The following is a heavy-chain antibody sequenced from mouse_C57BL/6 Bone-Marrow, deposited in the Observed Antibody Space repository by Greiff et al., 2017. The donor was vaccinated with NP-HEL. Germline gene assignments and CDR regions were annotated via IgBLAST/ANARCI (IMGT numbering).Heavy chain of an antibody. D-gene: IGHD2-1*01. V-gene: IGHV14-2*01. CDR1: GFNITDYY. CDR2: IDPEDGET. Sequence: VQLQQSGAELVKPGASVKLSCTASGFNITDYYMHWVKQRTEQGLEWIGRIDPEDGETKYAAKFQGKATLTADTSSNTAYLQLSSLTSEDTAVYYCARGGNIYAMDYWGQGTSVTVSS. CDR3: ARGGNIYAMDY. J-gene: IGHJ4*01.